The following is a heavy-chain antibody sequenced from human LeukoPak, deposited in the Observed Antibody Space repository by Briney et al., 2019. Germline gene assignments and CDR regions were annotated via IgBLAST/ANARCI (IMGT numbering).Heavy chain of an antibody. Sequence: ASVKVSCKTSGGTFNNSAISWVRQAPGQGLEWLGGIMPLFGTAGYAQKFQGRVIITKGESTRTVYLELTSLTSDDTAVYYCARDVHGDYGSGWFDPWGQGTLVSVSS. D-gene: IGHD4-17*01. J-gene: IGHJ5*02. CDR1: GGTFNNSA. V-gene: IGHV1-69*05. CDR3: ARDVHGDYGSGWFDP. CDR2: IMPLFGTA.